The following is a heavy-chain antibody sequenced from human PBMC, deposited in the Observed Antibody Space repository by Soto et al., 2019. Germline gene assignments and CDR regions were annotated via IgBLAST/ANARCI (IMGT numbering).Heavy chain of an antibody. CDR1: GGSISSGGYY. J-gene: IGHJ4*02. CDR3: AREPIN. V-gene: IGHV4-31*03. Sequence: VQLQASGPGLVKPSQTLSLTCTVSGGSISSGGYYWTWIRQHPGKGLEWIGYIYYSGSTYYNPHIKSRDTILVDSSKHQFSLKLSCVTAADTAVYCCAREPINWRQGTLVTVSS. D-gene: IGHD5-12*01. CDR2: IYYSGST.